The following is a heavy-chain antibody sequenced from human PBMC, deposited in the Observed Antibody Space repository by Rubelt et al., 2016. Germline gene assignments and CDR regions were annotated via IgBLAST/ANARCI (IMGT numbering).Heavy chain of an antibody. J-gene: IGHJ4*02. V-gene: IGHV5-51*03. CDR3: ARSGGGSRGSDQLFDY. CDR2: IYPGDSDT. D-gene: IGHD2-2*01. CDR1: GYSFTSYW. Sequence: GESLKISCKGSGYSFTSYWIGWVRQMPGKGLEWMGIIYPGDSDTRYSPSFQGQVTISADKSISTAYLQWSSLKASDTAMYYCARSGGGSRGSDQLFDYWGQGTLVTVSS.